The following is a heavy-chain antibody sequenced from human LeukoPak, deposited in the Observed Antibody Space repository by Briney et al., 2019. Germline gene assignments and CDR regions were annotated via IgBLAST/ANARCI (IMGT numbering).Heavy chain of an antibody. J-gene: IGHJ6*02. CDR1: GYTFTSYA. D-gene: IGHD2-15*01. CDR2: INTNTGNP. V-gene: IGHV7-4-1*02. Sequence: ASVKVSCKASGYTFTSYAMNWVRQAPGQGLEGMGWINTNTGNPTYAQSFTGRFVFSLDTSVSTAYLQISRLKAEDTAVYDCARRRDCSGGSCYFSTTNYYYYGMDVWGQGTTVTVSS. CDR3: ARRRDCSGGSCYFSTTNYYYYGMDV.